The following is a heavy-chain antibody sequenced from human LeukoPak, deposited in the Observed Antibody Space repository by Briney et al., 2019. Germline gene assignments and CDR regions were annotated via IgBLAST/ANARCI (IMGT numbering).Heavy chain of an antibody. J-gene: IGHJ6*02. D-gene: IGHD1-7*01. CDR1: GFTFSDYY. Sequence: GGSLRLSCAASGFTFSDYYMSWIRQAPGKGLEWVSYISSSGSTIYYAASVKGRFTISRDNAKNSLYLQMNSLRAEDTAVYYCARDNWNYVGYYYYGMDVWGQGTTVTVSS. CDR2: ISSSGSTI. V-gene: IGHV3-11*01. CDR3: ARDNWNYVGYYYYGMDV.